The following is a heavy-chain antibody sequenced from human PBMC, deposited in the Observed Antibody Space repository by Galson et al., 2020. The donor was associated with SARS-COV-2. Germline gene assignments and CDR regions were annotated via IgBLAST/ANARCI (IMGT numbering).Heavy chain of an antibody. CDR3: ARHSSSWYSWFDP. Sequence: SETLSLTCSVSGGSIRSSSYYWGWLRQPPGKGLEWIGSIYYSGSTYYNPSLKSRVTISVDTSKNQFSLKLSSVTAADTAVYYCARHSSSWYSWFDPWGQGTLVTVSS. D-gene: IGHD6-13*01. J-gene: IGHJ5*02. V-gene: IGHV4-39*01. CDR2: IYYSGST. CDR1: GGSIRSSSYY.